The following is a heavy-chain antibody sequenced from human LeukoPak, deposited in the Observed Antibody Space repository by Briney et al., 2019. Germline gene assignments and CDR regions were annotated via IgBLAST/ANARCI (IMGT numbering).Heavy chain of an antibody. Sequence: GGSLRLSCAASGFTFSSYSMNWVRQAPGKGLEWVSYISSSSSTIYYADSVKGQFTISSDNAKNSLYLQMNSLTAEDTALYYCAKDRDYYDSSGYYTDYWGQGTLVTVSS. J-gene: IGHJ4*02. D-gene: IGHD3-22*01. V-gene: IGHV3-48*04. CDR2: ISSSSSTI. CDR3: AKDRDYYDSSGYYTDY. CDR1: GFTFSSYS.